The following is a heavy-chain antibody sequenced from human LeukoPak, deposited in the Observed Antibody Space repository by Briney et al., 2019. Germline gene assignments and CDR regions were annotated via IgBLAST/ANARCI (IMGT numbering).Heavy chain of an antibody. J-gene: IGHJ4*02. D-gene: IGHD5-24*01. V-gene: IGHV3-21*01. Sequence: GGSLRLSCAASGFTFSSYGMHWVRQAPGKGLEWVSSISSSDTYIYYADSVKGRFTISRDNAKNSLYLQMNSLRVEDTAVYYCARETPRRGETRDGYRWGQGTLVTVSS. CDR3: ARETPRRGETRDGYR. CDR1: GFTFSSYG. CDR2: ISSSDTYI.